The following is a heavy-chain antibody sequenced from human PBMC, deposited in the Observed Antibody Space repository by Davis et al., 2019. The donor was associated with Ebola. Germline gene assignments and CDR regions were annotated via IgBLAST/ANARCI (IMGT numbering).Heavy chain of an antibody. Sequence: PGGSLRLSCAASGLTVSSNYMSWVRQAPGKGLEWVSVIYSGGTTYYADSVKGRFTISRDNSKNTLYLQLNSLRAEDTAVYYCARGSRRGYSYGFVWGQGALVTVSS. J-gene: IGHJ4*02. D-gene: IGHD5-18*01. CDR1: GLTVSSNY. V-gene: IGHV3-66*01. CDR3: ARGSRRGYSYGFV. CDR2: IYSGGTT.